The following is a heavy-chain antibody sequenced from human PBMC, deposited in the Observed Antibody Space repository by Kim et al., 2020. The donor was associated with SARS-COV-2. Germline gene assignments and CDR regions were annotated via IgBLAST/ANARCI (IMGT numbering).Heavy chain of an antibody. D-gene: IGHD3-10*01. V-gene: IGHV3-49*03. CDR1: GFTFGDFA. CDR2: IRNKAGGGTK. CDR3: ARGVWFGESICNGRNDY. Sequence: GGSLRLSCTASGFTFGDFAMSWFRQAPGKGLEWVGFIRNKAGGGTKDYAASGKGRFTISRDYSKNIAYLHMNSLKTEDTAVYYCARGVWFGESICNGRNDYWGQGTLVTVSS. J-gene: IGHJ4*02.